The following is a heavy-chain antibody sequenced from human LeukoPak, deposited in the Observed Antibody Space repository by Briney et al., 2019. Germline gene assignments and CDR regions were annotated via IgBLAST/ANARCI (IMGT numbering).Heavy chain of an antibody. J-gene: IGHJ4*02. CDR3: SRGEVDGPDFDY. Sequence: ASVKVSCKASGGTFSSYAISWVRQAPGQGLEWMGWINPNSATNYAQKFQGRVTMTRDTPTSTAYMELSRLTSDDMAVYYCSRGEVDGPDFDYWGQGTLVTVSS. CDR1: GGTFSSYA. D-gene: IGHD1-26*01. CDR2: INPNSAT. V-gene: IGHV1-2*02.